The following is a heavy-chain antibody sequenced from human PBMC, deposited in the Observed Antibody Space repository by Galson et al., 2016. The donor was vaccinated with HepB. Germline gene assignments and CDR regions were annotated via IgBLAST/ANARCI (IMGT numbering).Heavy chain of an antibody. D-gene: IGHD1-14*01. J-gene: IGHJ4*02. CDR1: GYFFTTYW. CDR2: MLPDNADF. V-gene: IGHV5-51*01. CDR3: ARRPATTGAPFDF. Sequence: QSGAEVKKPGESLKISCQGSGYFFTTYWIGWVRQMPGKGLEWIGMMLPDNADFRYSPSCEGQATISVDTSVNTAYLQWSSLKASDTGVYYCARRPATTGAPFDFWGQGTLVTVSS.